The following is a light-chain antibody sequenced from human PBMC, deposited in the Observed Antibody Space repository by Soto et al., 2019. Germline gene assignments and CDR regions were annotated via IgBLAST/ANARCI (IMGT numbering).Light chain of an antibody. J-gene: IGLJ3*02. CDR1: SSDVGAYKD. Sequence: QSALTQPPSASGSPGQSVTISCTGTSSDVGAYKDVSWYQQYPGKAPKLMIYEVTKRPSGVPDRFSGSKSGNTASLTVSGLQAEDVADYYCTSYVGNAIWVFGGGTKVTVL. V-gene: IGLV2-8*01. CDR3: TSYVGNAIWV. CDR2: EVT.